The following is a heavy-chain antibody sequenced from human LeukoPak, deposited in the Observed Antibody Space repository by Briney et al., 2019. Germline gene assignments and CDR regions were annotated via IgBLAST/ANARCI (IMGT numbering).Heavy chain of an antibody. J-gene: IGHJ5*02. CDR3: ARTPMVRRAVWFYNWFDP. CDR1: GGPFSGYY. D-gene: IGHD3-10*01. V-gene: IGHV4-34*01. CDR2: MNHSGST. Sequence: SETLSLTCAVYGGPFSGYYWSWLRQPPGKGLEGIGEMNHSGSTNYNPSLKRRVTISVDTSKNQFSLSLSSVPAADTAVYYCARTPMVRRAVWFYNWFDPWGQGTLVTVSS.